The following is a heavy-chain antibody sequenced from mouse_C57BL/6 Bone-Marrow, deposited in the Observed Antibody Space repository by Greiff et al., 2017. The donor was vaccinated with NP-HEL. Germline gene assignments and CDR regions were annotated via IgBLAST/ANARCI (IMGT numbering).Heavy chain of an antibody. CDR1: GYTFTDYY. CDR3: ARDYGSSWNWYFDV. Sequence: VQLQQSGPVLVKPGASVKMSCKASGYTFTDYYMNWVKQSHGKSLEWIGVINPYNGGTSYNQKFKGKATLTVDKSSSTAYMELNSLTSEDSAVYYCARDYGSSWNWYFDVWGTGTTVTVSS. CDR2: INPYNGGT. J-gene: IGHJ1*03. V-gene: IGHV1-19*01. D-gene: IGHD1-1*01.